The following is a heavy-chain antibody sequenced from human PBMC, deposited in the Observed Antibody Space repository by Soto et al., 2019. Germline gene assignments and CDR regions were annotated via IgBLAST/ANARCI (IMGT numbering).Heavy chain of an antibody. CDR1: GFSSSSYA. CDR2: ISGSGGNT. CDR3: ARYPSYDFWSEFDY. Sequence: GGSLRLSCAVSGFSSSSYAMAWVRQAPGKGLEWVSAISGSGGNTYYADSAKGRFTISRDNSKNTLYLQMNSLRAEDTAVYYCARYPSYDFWSEFDYWGRGILVTGFS. J-gene: IGHJ4*02. D-gene: IGHD3-3*01. V-gene: IGHV3-23*01.